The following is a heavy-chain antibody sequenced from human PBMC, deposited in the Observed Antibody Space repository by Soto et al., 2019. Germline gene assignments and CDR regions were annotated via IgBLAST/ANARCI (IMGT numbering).Heavy chain of an antibody. V-gene: IGHV5-10-1*01. CDR1: GYSFTSYW. Sequence: GESLKISCKGSGYSFTSYWISWVRQMPGKGLEWMGRVDPSDSYTNYSPSFQGHVTVSADKSISTAYLQWSSLKASDSAMYYCARLGFGVLYGMDVWGQGTTVTVSS. CDR3: ARLGFGVLYGMDV. D-gene: IGHD3-10*01. CDR2: VDPSDSYT. J-gene: IGHJ6*02.